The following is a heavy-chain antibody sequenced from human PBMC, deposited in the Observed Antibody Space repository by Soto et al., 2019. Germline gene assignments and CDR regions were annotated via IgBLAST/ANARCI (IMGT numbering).Heavy chain of an antibody. CDR3: ARLSAASPAFYFDY. Sequence: SDTLSLTCTVSGGTISSYYWSWIRQPPGKGLEWIGYIYYSGSTNYNPSLKSRVTISVDTSKNQFSLKLSSVTAADTAVYYCARLSAASPAFYFDYWGQGTLVTVSS. CDR2: IYYSGST. V-gene: IGHV4-59*08. J-gene: IGHJ4*02. D-gene: IGHD6-13*01. CDR1: GGTISSYY.